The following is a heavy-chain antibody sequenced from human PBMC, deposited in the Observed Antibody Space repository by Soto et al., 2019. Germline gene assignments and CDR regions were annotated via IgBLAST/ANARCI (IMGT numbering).Heavy chain of an antibody. Sequence: GGSLRLSCAASGFTFSSYWMSWVRQAPGKGLEWVADIKQDGSNKYYADSVKGRFTISRDNAKNTLYLQMNSLRAEDTAVYYCARAPRSYDILTGSQSYYGMDVWGQGTTVTVSS. CDR2: IKQDGSNK. CDR3: ARAPRSYDILTGSQSYYGMDV. CDR1: GFTFSSYW. D-gene: IGHD3-9*01. V-gene: IGHV3-7*01. J-gene: IGHJ6*02.